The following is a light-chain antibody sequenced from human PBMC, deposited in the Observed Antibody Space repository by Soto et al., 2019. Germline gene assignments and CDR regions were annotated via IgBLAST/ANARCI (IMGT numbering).Light chain of an antibody. V-gene: IGKV1-5*03. Sequence: DIQMTQSPSTLSASVGDRVTFACRASQNIVDWLAWYQQKPGKAPKLLIYKASNLESGVSSRFGGSGSGSEFTLTISNLQADDFATYYCQQYKDSPWTFGQGTKVDIK. CDR3: QQYKDSPWT. J-gene: IGKJ1*01. CDR2: KAS. CDR1: QNIVDW.